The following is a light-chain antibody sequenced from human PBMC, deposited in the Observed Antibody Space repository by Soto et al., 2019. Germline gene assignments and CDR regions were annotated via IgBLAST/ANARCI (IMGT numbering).Light chain of an antibody. V-gene: IGKV1-5*01. J-gene: IGKJ4*01. CDR2: DAS. Sequence: DIQMTQSPSTLSASVGDRVTITCRASQSIANWLAWYQQKPGKAPKLLIYDASTLEGGVPSRFTGSASGTEFTLTISSLQPDDFATYYCQQYNFYSLTFGGGTKVDIK. CDR1: QSIANW. CDR3: QQYNFYSLT.